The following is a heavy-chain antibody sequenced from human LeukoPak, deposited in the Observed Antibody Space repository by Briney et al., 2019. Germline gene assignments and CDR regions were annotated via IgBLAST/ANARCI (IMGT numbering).Heavy chain of an antibody. CDR1: GFTFSSYA. J-gene: IGHJ4*02. CDR2: ISGSGGST. V-gene: IGHV3-23*01. D-gene: IGHD2-2*01. Sequence: GGSLRLSCAASGFTFSSYAMSWVRQAPGKGLEWVSAISGSGGSTYYTDSVKGRFTISRDNSKNTLYLQMNSLRAEDTAVYYCAKDRHCSSTSCFYYFDYWGQGTLVTVSS. CDR3: AKDRHCSSTSCFYYFDY.